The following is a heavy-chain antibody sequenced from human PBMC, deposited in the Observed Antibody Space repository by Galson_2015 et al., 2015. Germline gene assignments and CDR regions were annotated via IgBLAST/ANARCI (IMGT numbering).Heavy chain of an antibody. J-gene: IGHJ6*02. D-gene: IGHD2-2*01. Sequence: SLRLSCAASGFTFSSYDMHWVRQAPGKGLEWVAVIWYDGSNKYYADSVKGRFTISRDNSKNTLYLQMNSLRAEDTAVYYCARERYCSSTSCSSGHYYCGMDVWGQGTTVTVSS. V-gene: IGHV3-33*01. CDR3: ARERYCSSTSCSSGHYYCGMDV. CDR2: IWYDGSNK. CDR1: GFTFSSYD.